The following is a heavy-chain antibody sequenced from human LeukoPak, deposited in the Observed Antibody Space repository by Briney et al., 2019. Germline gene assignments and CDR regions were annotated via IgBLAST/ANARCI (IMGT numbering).Heavy chain of an antibody. CDR1: GGSISSYY. V-gene: IGHV4-59*01. D-gene: IGHD3-10*01. J-gene: IGHJ4*02. CDR3: ARARMGFGTIDYYFDY. Sequence: PSETLSLTCTVSGGSISSYYWSWIRQPPGKGLEWIGYIYYSGSTNYTPSLKSRVTISVDTSKNQFSLKLSSVTAADTAVYYCARARMGFGTIDYYFDYWGQGTLVTVSS. CDR2: IYYSGST.